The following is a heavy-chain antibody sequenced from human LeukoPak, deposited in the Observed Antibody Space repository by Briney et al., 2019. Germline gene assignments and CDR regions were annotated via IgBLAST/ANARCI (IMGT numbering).Heavy chain of an antibody. CDR1: GFTFSSYS. V-gene: IGHV3-21*01. CDR3: ARGSQWLVLYGMDV. Sequence: SGGSLRLSCAASGFTFSSYSMNWVRQAPGKGLEWVSSISSSSSYIYYADSVKGRFTISRDNAKNTLYLQMNSLRAEDTAVYYCARGSQWLVLYGMDVWGQGTTVTVSS. CDR2: ISSSSSYI. D-gene: IGHD6-19*01. J-gene: IGHJ6*02.